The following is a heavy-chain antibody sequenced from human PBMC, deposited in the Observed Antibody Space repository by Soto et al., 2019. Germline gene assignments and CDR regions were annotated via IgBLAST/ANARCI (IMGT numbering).Heavy chain of an antibody. CDR2: MNPNSGNT. J-gene: IGHJ6*02. CDR3: ARNPKNRDFWSGLPSRYYYYYGMDV. V-gene: IGHV1-8*01. CDR1: GYTFTSYD. Sequence: QVQLVQSGAEVKKPGASVKVSCKASGYTFTSYDINWVRQATGQGLEWMGWMNPNSGNTGYAQKFQGRVTLTRNTSISTDYMELSSLRSDDTAVYYCARNPKNRDFWSGLPSRYYYYYGMDVWGQGTTVTVSS. D-gene: IGHD3-3*01.